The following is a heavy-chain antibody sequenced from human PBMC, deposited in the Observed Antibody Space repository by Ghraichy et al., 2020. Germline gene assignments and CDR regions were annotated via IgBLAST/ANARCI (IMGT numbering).Heavy chain of an antibody. D-gene: IGHD2-21*02. CDR3: ARLGDCGGDCYPDY. CDR1: GGSISSSSYY. Sequence: SETLSLTCTVSGGSISSSSYYWGWIRQPPGKGLEWIGSIYYSGSTYYNPSLKSRVTISVDTSKNQFSLKLSSVTAADTAVYYCARLGDCGGDCYPDYWGQGTLVTVSS. V-gene: IGHV4-39*01. J-gene: IGHJ4*02. CDR2: IYYSGST.